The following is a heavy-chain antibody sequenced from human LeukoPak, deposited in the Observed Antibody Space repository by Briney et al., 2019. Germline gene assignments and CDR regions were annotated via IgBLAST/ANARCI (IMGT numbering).Heavy chain of an antibody. D-gene: IGHD2-21*01. CDR3: ARDPNGDYFDS. V-gene: IGHV4-34*01. J-gene: IGHJ4*02. CDR2: IYYSGRT. Sequence: SETLSLTCAVYGGSFSGYYWGWIRQPPGKGLEWIGSIYYSGRTYYNPSLKSRITISVGTSKNQFSLKLSSVTAADTAVYYCARDPNGDYFDSWGQGTLVTVSS. CDR1: GGSFSGYY.